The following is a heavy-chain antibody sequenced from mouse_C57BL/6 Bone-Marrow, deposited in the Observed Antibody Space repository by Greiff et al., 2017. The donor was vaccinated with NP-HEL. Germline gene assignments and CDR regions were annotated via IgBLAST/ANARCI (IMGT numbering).Heavy chain of an antibody. D-gene: IGHD1-1*01. CDR3: ARGRTVVATDAMDY. V-gene: IGHV1-66*01. J-gene: IGHJ4*01. CDR2: IYPGSGNT. Sequence: VQLQESGPELVKPGASVKISCKASGYRFTSYYIHWVKQRPGQGHEWIGWIYPGSGNTKYNEKFKGKATLTADTSSSTAYMQLSSLTSEDSAVYYCARGRTVVATDAMDYWGQGTSVTVSS. CDR1: GYRFTSYY.